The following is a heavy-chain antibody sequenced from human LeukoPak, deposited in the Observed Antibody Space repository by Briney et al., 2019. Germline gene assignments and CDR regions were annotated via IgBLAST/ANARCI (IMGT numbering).Heavy chain of an antibody. D-gene: IGHD5-12*01. J-gene: IGHJ4*02. V-gene: IGHV4-30-2*01. CDR1: GGSISSGGYS. CDR2: IYHSGST. CDR3: ARGSDSYFDY. Sequence: SETLSLTCAVSGGSISSGGYSWSWIRQPPGKGLEWIGYIYHSGSTYYNPSLKSRVTISVDRSKNQFSLKLSSVTAADTAVYYCARGSDSYFDYWGQGTLVTVSS.